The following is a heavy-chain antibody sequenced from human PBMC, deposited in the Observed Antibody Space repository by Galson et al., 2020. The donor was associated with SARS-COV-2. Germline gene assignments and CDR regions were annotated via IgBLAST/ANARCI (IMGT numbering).Heavy chain of an antibody. Sequence: SETLSLTCTVSGGSISSSIYFWGWIRQPPGKALQWIGTTYDSGSTYYDPSLKSRLTISVDTSKNQFSLKLGAVNAADTAVYYCARHGRGELLFPFDYWGQGILVTVSS. CDR3: ARHGRGELLFPFDY. CDR1: GGSISSSIYF. CDR2: TYDSGST. V-gene: IGHV4-39*01. D-gene: IGHD1-26*01. J-gene: IGHJ4*02.